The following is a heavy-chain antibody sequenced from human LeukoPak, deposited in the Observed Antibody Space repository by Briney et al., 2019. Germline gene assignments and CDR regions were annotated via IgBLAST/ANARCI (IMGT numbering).Heavy chain of an antibody. V-gene: IGHV1-69*04. J-gene: IGHJ5*02. CDR1: GGTFSSYA. D-gene: IGHD1-26*01. CDR2: IIPILGIA. Sequence: SVKVSCKASGGTFSSYAISWVRQAPGQGLEWMGRIIPILGIANYAQKFQGRVTITADKSTSTAYMELSSLRSEDTAVYYCARDVGATNEKSGNWFDPWGQGTLVTVSS. CDR3: ARDVGATNEKSGNWFDP.